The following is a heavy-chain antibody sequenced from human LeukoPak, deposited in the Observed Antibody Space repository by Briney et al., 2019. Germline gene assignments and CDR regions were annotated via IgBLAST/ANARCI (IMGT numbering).Heavy chain of an antibody. CDR3: ARGEAYSSSWSQQDY. Sequence: ASVKVSCKASGYTFTSYGISWVRQAPGQGLEWMGWISAYNGNTNYAQKLLGRVTMTTDTSTSTAYMELRSLRSDDTAVYYCARGEAYSSSWSQQDYWGQGTLVTVSS. J-gene: IGHJ4*02. CDR1: GYTFTSYG. D-gene: IGHD6-13*01. CDR2: ISAYNGNT. V-gene: IGHV1-18*01.